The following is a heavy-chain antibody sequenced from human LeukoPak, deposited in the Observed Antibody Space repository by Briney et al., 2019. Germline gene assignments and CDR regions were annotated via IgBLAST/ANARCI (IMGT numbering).Heavy chain of an antibody. CDR1: GYTFTSYY. Sequence: ASVKVSCKASGYTFTSYYMHWVRQAPGQGLEWMGIINPSGGSTSYAQKFQGRVTMTRDTSTSTVYMELSRLRSDDAAVYYCARDIEDSSSEGVRFDPWGQGTLVTVSS. V-gene: IGHV1-46*01. CDR2: INPSGGST. D-gene: IGHD6-6*01. CDR3: ARDIEDSSSEGVRFDP. J-gene: IGHJ5*02.